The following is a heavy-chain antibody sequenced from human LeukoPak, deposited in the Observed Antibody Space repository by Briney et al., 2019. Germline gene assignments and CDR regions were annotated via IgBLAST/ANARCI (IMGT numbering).Heavy chain of an antibody. D-gene: IGHD4-11*01. CDR1: GYYFRSYW. CDR3: ARLTGTLAPPDIFGLDV. Sequence: GESLKISCKASGYYFRSYWIVWVRQLPGHGLECLGIIYPDDSDTRYSPSHQGQVTISVDNSVNTAYLQWGGLTASDTAIYYCARLTGTLAPPDIFGLDVWGQGTSVIVSS. J-gene: IGHJ6*02. V-gene: IGHV5-51*01. CDR2: IYPDDSDT.